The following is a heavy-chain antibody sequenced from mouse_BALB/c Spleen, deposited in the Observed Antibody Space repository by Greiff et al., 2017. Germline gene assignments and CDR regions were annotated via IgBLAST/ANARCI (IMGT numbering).Heavy chain of an antibody. V-gene: IGHV1-9*01. Sequence: QVQLQESGAELMKPGASVKISCTATGYTFSSYWIEWVKQRPGHGLEWIGEILPGSGSTNYNEKFKGKATITADTSSNTAYMQLSSLTSEDSAVYYGAREGYDDWGEGTTLTVSA. J-gene: IGHJ2*01. D-gene: IGHD2-2*01. CDR3: AREGYDD. CDR2: ILPGSGST. CDR1: GYTFSSYW.